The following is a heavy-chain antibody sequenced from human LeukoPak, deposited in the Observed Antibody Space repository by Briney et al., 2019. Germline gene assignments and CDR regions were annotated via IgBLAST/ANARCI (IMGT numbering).Heavy chain of an antibody. CDR3: ARDLWADYSNYGVDY. V-gene: IGHV1-2*02. J-gene: IGHJ4*02. CDR1: GYTFTGYY. Sequence: ASVKASCKASGYTFTGYYMHWVRQAPGQGLEWMGWINPNSGGTNYAQKFQGRVTMTRDTSISTAYMELSRLRSDDTAVYYCARDLWADYSNYGVDYWGQGTLVTVSS. CDR2: INPNSGGT. D-gene: IGHD4-4*01.